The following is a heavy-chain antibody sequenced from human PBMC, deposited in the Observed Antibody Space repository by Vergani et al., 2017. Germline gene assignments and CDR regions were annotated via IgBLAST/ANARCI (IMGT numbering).Heavy chain of an antibody. CDR3: AREGLSGSYYPYFDY. D-gene: IGHD1-26*01. CDR2: IWYDGSNK. V-gene: IGHV3-33*01. J-gene: IGHJ4*02. Sequence: QVQLVESGGGVVQPGRSLRLSCAASGFTFSSYGMHWVRQAPGKGLEWVAVIWYDGSNKYYADSVKGRFTISRDNSKNTLYLQMNSLRAEDTAVYYCAREGLSGSYYPYFDYWGQGTLVTVSS. CDR1: GFTFSSYG.